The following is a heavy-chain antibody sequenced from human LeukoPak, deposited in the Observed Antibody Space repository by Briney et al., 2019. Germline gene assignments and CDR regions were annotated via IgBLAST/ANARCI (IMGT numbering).Heavy chain of an antibody. CDR3: SRAQSLTAPAGTFANS. CDR1: GYTFTSYF. D-gene: IGHD6-13*01. Sequence: ASVKVSCKASGYTFTSYFLHCLRRAPRQGFEWMVWINPNSGGTYYTQRFQGSVTITSDTSTTTAYMELISLRSDDTAAYYCSRAQSLTAPAGTFANSSGQRTLFTVSS. V-gene: IGHV1-2*02. J-gene: IGHJ4*02. CDR2: INPNSGGT.